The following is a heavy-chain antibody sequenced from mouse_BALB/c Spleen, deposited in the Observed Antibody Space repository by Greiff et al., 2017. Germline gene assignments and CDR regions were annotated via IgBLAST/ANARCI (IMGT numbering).Heavy chain of an antibody. V-gene: IGHV5-6-4*01. Sequence: EVKVEESGGGLVKPGGSLKLSCAASGFTFSSYTMSWVRQTPEKRLEWVATISSGGSYTYYPDSVKGRFTISRDNAKNTLYLQMSSLKSEDTAMYYCTREVTTVVADYFDYWGQGTTLTVSS. D-gene: IGHD1-1*01. J-gene: IGHJ2*01. CDR2: ISSGGSYT. CDR1: GFTFSSYT. CDR3: TREVTTVVADYFDY.